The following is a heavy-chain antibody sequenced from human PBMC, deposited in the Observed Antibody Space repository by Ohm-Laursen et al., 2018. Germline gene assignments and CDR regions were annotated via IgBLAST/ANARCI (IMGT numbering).Heavy chain of an antibody. Sequence: GTLSLTCTVSGGSISSYYWSWIRQPPGKGLEWIGYIYYSGSNNYNPSLKSRVTISVDTSKKQVSLKLTSVTAADTAVYYCARGRGYSYDYFTYWGQGTLVTVSS. J-gene: IGHJ4*02. CDR3: ARGRGYSYDYFTY. V-gene: IGHV4-59*01. D-gene: IGHD5-18*01. CDR1: GGSISSYY. CDR2: IYYSGSN.